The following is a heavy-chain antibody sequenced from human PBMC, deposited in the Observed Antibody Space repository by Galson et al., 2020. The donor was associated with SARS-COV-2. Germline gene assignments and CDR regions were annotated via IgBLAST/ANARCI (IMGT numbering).Heavy chain of an antibody. CDR2: IYPGDSDT. V-gene: IGHV5-51*01. CDR3: ARLAVGDLLPNGNFFDS. CDR1: GYTFTTYW. J-gene: IGHJ4*02. Sequence: HGESLKISCNVSGYTFTTYWIGWVRQMPGKGLEWLGIIYPGDSDTRYSPSFEGQVTISADKSISSAYLQWSSLQASDTAMYYCARLAVGDLLPNGNFFDSWGQGTLVTVSS. D-gene: IGHD3-16*01.